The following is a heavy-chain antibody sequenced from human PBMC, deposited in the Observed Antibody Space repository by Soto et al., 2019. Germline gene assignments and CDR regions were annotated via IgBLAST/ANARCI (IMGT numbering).Heavy chain of an antibody. CDR3: ARGIAVGASLTGMAV. V-gene: IGHV1-69*06. CDR1: GGTFSSYA. Sequence: RASVKVSCKASGGTFSSYAISWVRQAPGQGLEWMGGIIPIFGTANYAQKFQGRVTITADKSTSTAYMELSSLRSEDTAVYYCARGIAVGASLTGMAVWGQGTTVTVSS. CDR2: IIPIFGTA. D-gene: IGHD1-26*01. J-gene: IGHJ6*02.